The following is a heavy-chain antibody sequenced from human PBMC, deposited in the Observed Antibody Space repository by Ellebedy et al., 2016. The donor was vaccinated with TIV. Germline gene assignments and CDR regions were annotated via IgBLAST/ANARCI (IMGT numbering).Heavy chain of an antibody. D-gene: IGHD3-10*01. CDR2: ISGSGGST. CDR1: GFTFSSYA. J-gene: IGHJ6*02. V-gene: IGHV3-23*01. Sequence: GESLKISXAASGFTFSSYAMSWVRQAPGKGLEWVSAISGSGGSTYYADSVKGRFTISRDNAKNSLYLQMNSLRAEDTAVYYCARDARDLSSVIGGYYYYGMDVWGQGTTVTVSS. CDR3: ARDARDLSSVIGGYYYYGMDV.